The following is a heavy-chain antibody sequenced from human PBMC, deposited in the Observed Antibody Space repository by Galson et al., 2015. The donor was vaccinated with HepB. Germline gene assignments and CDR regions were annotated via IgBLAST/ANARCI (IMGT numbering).Heavy chain of an antibody. J-gene: IGHJ4*02. CDR1: GYTFTNYA. D-gene: IGHD2-8*01. V-gene: IGHV7-4-1*02. Sequence: SVKVPCKASGYTFTNYAMNWVRQAPGQGLEWMGWINTNTGYPTYAQGFTGRFVFSLDTSVSTAYLQISGLKAEDTAMYYCARGNGYFDYWGQGTLVTVSS. CDR2: INTNTGYP. CDR3: ARGNGYFDY.